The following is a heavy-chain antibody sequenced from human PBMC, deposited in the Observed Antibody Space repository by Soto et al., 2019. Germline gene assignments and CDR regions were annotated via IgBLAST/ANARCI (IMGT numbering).Heavy chain of an antibody. D-gene: IGHD5-12*01. CDR2: ISSSSSYI. Sequence: GGSLRLSCAASGFTFSSYSMNWVRQAPGKGLEWVSSISSSSSYIYYADSVKGRFTISRDNAKNSLYLQMNSLRAEDTAVYYCARDSGYDYLGYYFDYWGQGTLVTVSS. CDR3: ARDSGYDYLGYYFDY. V-gene: IGHV3-21*01. CDR1: GFTFSSYS. J-gene: IGHJ4*02.